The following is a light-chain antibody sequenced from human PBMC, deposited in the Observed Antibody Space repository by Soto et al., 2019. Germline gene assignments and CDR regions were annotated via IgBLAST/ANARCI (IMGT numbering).Light chain of an antibody. Sequence: EIVLTQSPGTLSLSPGERATLSCRASQSVSSAYLAWYQHKPGQAPRLLIYGASNRATGIPDRFIGSGSGTDFTLTISRLEPEDFAVYFCQQYGRSPPFTFGQGTKVEIK. V-gene: IGKV3-20*01. J-gene: IGKJ2*01. CDR3: QQYGRSPPFT. CDR2: GAS. CDR1: QSVSSAY.